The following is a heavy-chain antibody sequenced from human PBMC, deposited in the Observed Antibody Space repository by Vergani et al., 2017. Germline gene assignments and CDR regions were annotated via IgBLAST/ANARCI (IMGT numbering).Heavy chain of an antibody. J-gene: IGHJ4*02. V-gene: IGHV3-30*02. CDR3: AKDLDDILTGPFDY. CDR1: GFTFSSYG. D-gene: IGHD3-9*01. Sequence: QVQLVESGGGVVQPGGSLRLSCAASGFTFSSYGMHWVRQAPGKGLEWVAFIRYDGSNKYYAASVKGRFTISRDNSKNTLYLQMNSLRAEDTAVYYCAKDLDDILTGPFDYWGQGTLVTVSS. CDR2: IRYDGSNK.